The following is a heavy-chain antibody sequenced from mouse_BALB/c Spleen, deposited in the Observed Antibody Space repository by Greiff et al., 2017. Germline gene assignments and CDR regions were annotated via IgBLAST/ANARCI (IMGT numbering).Heavy chain of an antibody. J-gene: IGHJ3*01. CDR2: ISDGGSYT. Sequence: EVHLVESGGGLVKPGGSLKLSCAASGFTFSDYYMYWVRQTPEKRLEWVATISDGGSYTYYPDSVKGRFTISRDNAKNNLYLQMSSLKSEDTAMYYCAREEYGNSWFAYWGQGTLVTVSA. D-gene: IGHD2-1*01. V-gene: IGHV5-4*02. CDR3: AREEYGNSWFAY. CDR1: GFTFSDYY.